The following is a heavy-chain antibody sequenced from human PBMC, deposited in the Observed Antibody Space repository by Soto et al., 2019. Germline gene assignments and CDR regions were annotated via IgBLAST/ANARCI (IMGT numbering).Heavy chain of an antibody. V-gene: IGHV1-69*13. CDR2: IIPIFGTA. CDR1: GGTFSSYA. CDR3: ARDDNASKYYYYGMDV. D-gene: IGHD1-20*01. Sequence: GASVKVSCKASGGTFSSYAISWVRQAPGQGLEWMGGIIPIFGTANYAQKFQGRVTITADESTSTAYMELSSLRSGDTAVYYCARDDNASKYYYYGMDVWGQGTTVTVSS. J-gene: IGHJ6*02.